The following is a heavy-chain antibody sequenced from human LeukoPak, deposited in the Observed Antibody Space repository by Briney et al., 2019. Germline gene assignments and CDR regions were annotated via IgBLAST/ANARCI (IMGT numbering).Heavy chain of an antibody. J-gene: IGHJ6*03. CDR3: AKDRRDIVATFYMDV. CDR2: ISWDGGST. D-gene: IGHD5-12*01. V-gene: IGHV3-43D*04. CDR1: GFTLDDYA. Sequence: GGSLRLSCAASGFTLDDYAMHWVRQAPGKGLEWVSLISWDGGSTYYADSVKGRFTISRDNSKNSLYLQMNSLRAEDTALYYCAKDRRDIVATFYMDVWGKGTTVTVSS.